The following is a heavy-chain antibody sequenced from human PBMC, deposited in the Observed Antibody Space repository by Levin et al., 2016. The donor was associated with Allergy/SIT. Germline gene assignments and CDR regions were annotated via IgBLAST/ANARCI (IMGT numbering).Heavy chain of an antibody. D-gene: IGHD3-22*01. CDR3: AKRAMYYESSGLYFDY. V-gene: IGHV3-23*01. J-gene: IGHJ4*02. CDR2: ISGSGADT. Sequence: WIRQPPGKGLEWVSTISGSGADTYYADSVKGRFTISRDNSKDTLYLQMNSLRADDTAVYYCAKRAMYYESSGLYFDYWGQGTLVTVSS.